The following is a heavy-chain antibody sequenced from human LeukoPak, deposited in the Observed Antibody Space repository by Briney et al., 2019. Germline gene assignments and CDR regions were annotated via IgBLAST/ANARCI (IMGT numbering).Heavy chain of an antibody. D-gene: IGHD6-6*01. CDR3: ARGEGAARPDDYYYYMDV. CDR2: IYYSGST. V-gene: IGHV4-59*08. Sequence: SETLSLTCTVSGGSISSYYWSWIRQPPGKGLEWIGYIYYSGSTNYNPSLKSRVTISVDTSKNQFSLKLSSVTAADTAVYYCARGEGAARPDDYYYYMDVWGKGTTVTVSS. J-gene: IGHJ6*03. CDR1: GGSISSYY.